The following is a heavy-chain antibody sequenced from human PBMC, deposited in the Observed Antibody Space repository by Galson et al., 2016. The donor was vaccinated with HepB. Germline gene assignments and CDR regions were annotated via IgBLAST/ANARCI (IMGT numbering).Heavy chain of an antibody. Sequence: SLRLSCAASGFYISRSYVAWVRQAPGKGLEWVSVMYTAGHTYYADSVRGRFTISRDNPKNILSLQMNSLRVEDTAVYYCARAPECTGGVCYDNWLDPWGQGTLVTVSS. J-gene: IGHJ5*02. CDR3: ARAPECTGGVCYDNWLDP. D-gene: IGHD2-8*02. CDR1: GFYISRSY. CDR2: MYTAGHT. V-gene: IGHV3-53*01.